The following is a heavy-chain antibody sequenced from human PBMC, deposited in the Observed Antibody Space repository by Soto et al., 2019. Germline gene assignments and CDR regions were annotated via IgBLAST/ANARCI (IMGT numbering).Heavy chain of an antibody. CDR3: PKRFIAVAGTLDY. D-gene: IGHD6-19*01. Sequence: EGSLRLSCAASGFTFSSYAMSWVRQAPGKGLEWVSAISGSGGSTYYADSVKGRFTISRDNSKNTLYLQMNSLRAEDTAVYYCPKRFIAVAGTLDYWGQGTLVTVSS. CDR2: ISGSGGST. V-gene: IGHV3-23*01. J-gene: IGHJ4*02. CDR1: GFTFSSYA.